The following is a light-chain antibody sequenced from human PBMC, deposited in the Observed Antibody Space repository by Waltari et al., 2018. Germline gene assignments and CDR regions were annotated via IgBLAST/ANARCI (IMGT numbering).Light chain of an antibody. CDR3: QQYGSSVLYT. CDR2: GAS. J-gene: IGKJ2*01. V-gene: IGKV3-20*01. CDR1: QSLTKRY. Sequence: VLTQSPGTLSLSPGERATLSCRASQSLTKRYLAWSQQVPCKAPRLLIYGASSRAAVIPNRFSGSGSGTDFTLTISRLEPEDFAVYYCQQYGSSVLYTFGQGTKLEIK.